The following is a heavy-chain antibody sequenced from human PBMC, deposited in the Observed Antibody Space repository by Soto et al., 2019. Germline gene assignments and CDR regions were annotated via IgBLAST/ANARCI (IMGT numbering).Heavy chain of an antibody. D-gene: IGHD3-22*01. V-gene: IGHV4-30-4*01. Sequence: SETQSLTCTVSGGSISSGDYYWSWIRQHPGKGLEWIGYIYYSGSTYYNPYLKSRVTISVDTSKTQFSLKLRSVTAADTAVYYCASAKTYYYDSSGYWVLFDYWGQGTLVTVSS. CDR1: GGSISSGDYY. CDR3: ASAKTYYYDSSGYWVLFDY. J-gene: IGHJ4*02. CDR2: IYYSGST.